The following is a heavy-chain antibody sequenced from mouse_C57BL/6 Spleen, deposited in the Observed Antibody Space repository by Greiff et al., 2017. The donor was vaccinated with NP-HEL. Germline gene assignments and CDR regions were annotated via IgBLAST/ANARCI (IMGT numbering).Heavy chain of an antibody. J-gene: IGHJ2*01. CDR3: ARHGYYNFDY. Sequence: QVQLKQSGAELVRPGTSVKVSCKASGYAFTNYLIEWVKQRPGQGLEWIGVINPGSGGTNYNEKFKGKATLTADKSSSTAYMQLSSLTSEDSAVYFCARHGYYNFDYWGQGTTLTVSS. CDR2: INPGSGGT. CDR1: GYAFTNYL. D-gene: IGHD2-3*01. V-gene: IGHV1-54*01.